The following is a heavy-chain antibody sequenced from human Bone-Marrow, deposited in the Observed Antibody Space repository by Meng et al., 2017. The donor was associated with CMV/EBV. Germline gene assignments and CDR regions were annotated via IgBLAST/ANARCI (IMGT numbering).Heavy chain of an antibody. D-gene: IGHD2-2*01. Sequence: SETLSLTCAVYGGSFSGYYWSWIRQPPGKGLEWIGEINHSGSTNYNPSLKSRVTISVDTSKNQFSLKLSSVTAADTAVYYCARGPDCSSTSCTDYWGQGTLVTVS. CDR2: INHSGST. V-gene: IGHV4-34*01. CDR3: ARGPDCSSTSCTDY. J-gene: IGHJ4*02. CDR1: GGSFSGYY.